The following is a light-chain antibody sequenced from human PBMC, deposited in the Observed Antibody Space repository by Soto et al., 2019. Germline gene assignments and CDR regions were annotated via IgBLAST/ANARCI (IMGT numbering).Light chain of an antibody. V-gene: IGLV2-23*01. CDR2: EGS. J-gene: IGLJ1*01. CDR1: SSDVGSYNL. Sequence: QSALTQPASVSGSPGQSITISCTGTSSDVGSYNLVSWYQHHPSKAPKLIIYEGSKRPSGVSYRFSGSKSGNTASLTISGLQAEDEADYYCCSYAGSCTYGFGTGTKLTVL. CDR3: CSYAGSCTYG.